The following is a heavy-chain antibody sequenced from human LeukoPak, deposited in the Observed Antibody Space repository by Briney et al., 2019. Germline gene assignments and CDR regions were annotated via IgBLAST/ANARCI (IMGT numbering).Heavy chain of an antibody. J-gene: IGHJ5*02. V-gene: IGHV1-8*01. Sequence: ASVKVSCKASGYTFTSYDINWVRQATGQGPEWMGWMNPNSGNTGYAQKFQGRVTMTRNTSISTAYMELSSLRSEDTAVYYCATNSGSYRTRKNWFDPWGQGTLVTVSS. CDR3: ATNSGSYRTRKNWFDP. CDR1: GYTFTSYD. CDR2: MNPNSGNT. D-gene: IGHD1-26*01.